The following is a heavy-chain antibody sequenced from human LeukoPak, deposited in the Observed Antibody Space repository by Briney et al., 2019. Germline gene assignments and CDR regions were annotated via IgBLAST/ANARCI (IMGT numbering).Heavy chain of an antibody. CDR1: GFTFSSYS. CDR2: ISSSSSTI. CDR3: ARAPYDSSGYYLSDAFDI. D-gene: IGHD3-22*01. J-gene: IGHJ3*02. Sequence: QPGGSLRLSCAASGFTFSSYSMNWVRQAPGKGLEWVSYISSSSSTIYYADSVKGRFTISRDNAKNSLYLQMNSLRAEDTAVYYCARAPYDSSGYYLSDAFDIWGQGTMDTVSS. V-gene: IGHV3-48*01.